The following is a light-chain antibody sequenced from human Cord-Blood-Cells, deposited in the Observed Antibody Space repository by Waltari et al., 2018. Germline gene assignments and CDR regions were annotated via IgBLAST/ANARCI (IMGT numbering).Light chain of an antibody. CDR3: NSRDSSGNHVV. CDR1: SLRSYY. J-gene: IGLJ2*01. CDR2: GKN. V-gene: IGLV3-19*01. Sequence: SSELTRDPAVSVALGQTVRITCQGDSLRSYYASWYPQKPGQAPVLVIYGKNNRPSGIPDRFSGSSSGNTASLTITGAQAEDEADYYCNSRDSSGNHVVFGGGTKLTVL.